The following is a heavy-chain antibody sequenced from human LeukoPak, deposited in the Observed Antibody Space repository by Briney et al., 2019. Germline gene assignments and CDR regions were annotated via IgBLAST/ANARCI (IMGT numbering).Heavy chain of an antibody. CDR2: IYSVDST. V-gene: IGHV3-53*01. J-gene: IGHJ4*02. D-gene: IGHD2-2*01. CDR3: ARDARVAEASRGDC. CDR1: DFTVSSGL. Sequence: PGGSLRLSCTASDFTVSSGLKSWVRQAPGKGLEWVSVIYSVDSTYYADSVKGRFTISRDNSKNTLYLQINSLRAEDTAVYYCARDARVAEASRGDCWGQGILVTVSS.